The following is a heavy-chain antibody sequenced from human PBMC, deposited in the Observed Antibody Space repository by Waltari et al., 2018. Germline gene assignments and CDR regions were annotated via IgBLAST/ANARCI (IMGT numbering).Heavy chain of an antibody. Sequence: EVQLLESAGGLVQPGEALRLSCAASGFSFMGFAMTWVRQAPGVGLECVASISGSGATPFYADSVKGRFTIVRDNSRDTVYLQMNSLRVDDSAVYYCAKGSRGYTNYFFDSWGQGTLVSVSS. CDR1: GFSFMGFA. J-gene: IGHJ4*02. D-gene: IGHD3-16*02. V-gene: IGHV3-23*01. CDR2: ISGSGATP. CDR3: AKGSRGYTNYFFDS.